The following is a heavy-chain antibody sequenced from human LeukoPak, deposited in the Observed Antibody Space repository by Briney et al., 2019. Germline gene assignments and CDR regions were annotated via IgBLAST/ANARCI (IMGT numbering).Heavy chain of an antibody. CDR1: GYTFTSYY. Sequence: GASVKVSCKASGYTFTSYYMHGVRQAPGQGVEWMGIINPSGGSTSYAQKFQGRVTMTRDTSTSTVYMELSSLRSEDTAVYYCARSYCSSTSCYENWFDPWGQGTLVTVSS. J-gene: IGHJ5*02. CDR3: ARSYCSSTSCYENWFDP. V-gene: IGHV1-46*01. D-gene: IGHD2-2*01. CDR2: INPSGGST.